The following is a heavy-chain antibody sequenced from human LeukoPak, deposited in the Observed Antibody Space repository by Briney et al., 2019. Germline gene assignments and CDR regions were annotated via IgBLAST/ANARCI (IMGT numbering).Heavy chain of an antibody. CDR3: ARTTEGGYTYDYFYYYYMDV. V-gene: IGHV4-38-2*02. Sequence: SETLSLTCTVSGYSISSGYYWGWIRQPPGKGLEWIGYIYYSGSTNYNPSLKSRVTISVDSSKNQFSLKLSSVTAADTAVYYCARTTEGGYTYDYFYYYYMDVWGKGTTVTISS. CDR2: IYYSGST. J-gene: IGHJ6*03. CDR1: GYSISSGYY. D-gene: IGHD5-18*01.